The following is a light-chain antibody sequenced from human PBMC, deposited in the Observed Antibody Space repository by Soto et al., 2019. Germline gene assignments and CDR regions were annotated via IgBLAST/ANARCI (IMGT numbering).Light chain of an antibody. CDR2: GAS. V-gene: IGKV3-15*01. CDR1: QSVRSN. Sequence: EIMMTQSPATLSVSPGERATLSCRASQSVRSNLAWYQQKPGQAPRLLIYGASTRATGIPARFSGSGSGTEFTLTISSLQSEDFEVYYCQQYNNWPSVTFGQGTRLEIK. CDR3: QQYNNWPSVT. J-gene: IGKJ5*01.